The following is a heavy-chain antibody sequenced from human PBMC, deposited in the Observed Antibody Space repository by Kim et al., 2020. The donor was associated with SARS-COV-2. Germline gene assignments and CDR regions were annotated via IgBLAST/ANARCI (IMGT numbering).Heavy chain of an antibody. CDR1: GGSISSYY. D-gene: IGHD3-9*01. Sequence: SETLSLTCTVSGGSISSYYWSWIRQPPGKGLEWIGYIYYSGSTNYNPSLKSRVTISVDTSKNQFSLKLSSVTAADTAVYYCARGGGALRYFDWPASWFDPWGQGTLVTVSS. CDR3: ARGGGALRYFDWPASWFDP. J-gene: IGHJ5*02. CDR2: IYYSGST. V-gene: IGHV4-59*01.